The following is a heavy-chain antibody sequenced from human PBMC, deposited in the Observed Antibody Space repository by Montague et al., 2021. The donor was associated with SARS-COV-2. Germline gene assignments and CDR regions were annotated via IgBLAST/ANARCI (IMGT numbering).Heavy chain of an antibody. CDR1: GGSINSGDFY. Sequence: SETLSLTCTVSGGSINSGDFYWNWIRQTPGKGLEWIGYIYYSGSTNYNPSLKSRVTISVDTSKNQFSLKLSSVTAADTAVYYCARHKKRLWFGELLFDYWGQGTLVTVSS. CDR2: IYYSGST. D-gene: IGHD3-10*01. J-gene: IGHJ4*02. CDR3: ARHKKRLWFGELLFDY. V-gene: IGHV4-61*08.